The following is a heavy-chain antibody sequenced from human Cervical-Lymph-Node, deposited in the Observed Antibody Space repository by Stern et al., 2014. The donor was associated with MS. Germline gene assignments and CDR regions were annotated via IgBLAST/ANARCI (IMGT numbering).Heavy chain of an antibody. CDR3: TIPNPAFEY. Sequence: VQLVESGAEVREPGASVTLSCATSGYLFTTYYIHWVRQAPGQGLEVVGLINPDGGGTAYAQRFQGRVTVTRDTSTSPVYMTLSSLKSDDTGVFYCTIPNPAFEYWGQGTPVAVSS. D-gene: IGHD2-21*01. CDR1: GYLFTTYY. CDR2: INPDGGGT. J-gene: IGHJ4*02. V-gene: IGHV1-46*01.